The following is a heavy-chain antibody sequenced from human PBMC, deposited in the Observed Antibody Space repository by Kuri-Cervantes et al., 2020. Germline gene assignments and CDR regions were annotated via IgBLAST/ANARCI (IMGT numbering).Heavy chain of an antibody. V-gene: IGHV3-73*01. CDR3: ASSPAVYYDILTGYYISMYFDY. CDR1: GFTFSGSA. D-gene: IGHD3-9*01. CDR2: IRSKANNYAT. Sequence: GGSLRLSCAASGFTFSGSAMHWVRQASGKGLEWVGRIRSKANNYATAYAASVKGRFTISRDDSRNTAYLQMNSLRAEDTAVYYCASSPAVYYDILTGYYISMYFDYWGQGTLVTVSS. J-gene: IGHJ4*02.